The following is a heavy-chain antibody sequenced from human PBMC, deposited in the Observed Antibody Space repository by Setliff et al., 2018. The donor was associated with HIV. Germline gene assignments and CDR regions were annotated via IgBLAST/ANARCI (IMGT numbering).Heavy chain of an antibody. Sequence: ASVKVSCKVSGYTLSELTMHWVRQAPGKGLEWMGSFDPEDGETIYAQKFQGRVTLTEDTSTGTAYMELSGLRSEDTAVYYCATDPTYSSGSPDIWGQGTMVTVSS. J-gene: IGHJ3*02. CDR3: ATDPTYSSGSPDI. CDR2: FDPEDGET. V-gene: IGHV1-24*01. CDR1: GYTLSELT. D-gene: IGHD6-19*01.